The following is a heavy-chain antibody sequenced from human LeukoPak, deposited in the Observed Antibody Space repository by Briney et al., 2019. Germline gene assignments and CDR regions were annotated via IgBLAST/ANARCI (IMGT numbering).Heavy chain of an antibody. J-gene: IGHJ4*02. CDR3: AKDFVSGDSSLYYFDY. CDR1: GGSISGYF. Sequence: SETLSLTCTVSGGSISGYFWTWIRQPPGKGLEWIGYIYYTGNTNYNPSLKSRVTISLDTSKKQFSLRLSSVTAADTAVYYCAKDFVSGDSSLYYFDYWGQGTLVTVSS. V-gene: IGHV4-59*12. CDR2: IYYTGNT. D-gene: IGHD6-6*01.